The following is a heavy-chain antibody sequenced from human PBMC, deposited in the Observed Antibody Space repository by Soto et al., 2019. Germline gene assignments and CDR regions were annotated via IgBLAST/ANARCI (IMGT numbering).Heavy chain of an antibody. CDR1: GGSLSGYY. CDR3: ARGSNPIYGDYSRFGY. V-gene: IGHV4-34*01. Sequence: QVQLQQWGAGLLKPSETLSLTCAVYGGSLSGYYWSWIRQPPGKGLEWIGEINHVGSTNYNPSLMSRVTISVDTARNQLSLKLSSVTAAATAVYYCARGSNPIYGDYSRFGYWGQGTLVTVSS. CDR2: INHVGST. J-gene: IGHJ4*02. D-gene: IGHD4-17*01.